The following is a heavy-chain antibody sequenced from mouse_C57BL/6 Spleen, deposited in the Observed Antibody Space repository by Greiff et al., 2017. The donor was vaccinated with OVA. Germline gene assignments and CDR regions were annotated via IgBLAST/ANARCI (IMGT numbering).Heavy chain of an antibody. D-gene: IGHD3-3*01. V-gene: IGHV1-55*01. Sequence: VQLQQPGAELVKPGASVKMSCKASGYTFTSYWITWVKQRPGQGLEWIGDIYPGSGSTNYNEKFKSKATLTVDTSSSTAYMQLSSLTSEDSAVYYGARAGGRYYYAVDYWGQGTSVTVSS. CDR3: ARAGGRYYYAVDY. CDR1: GYTFTSYW. CDR2: IYPGSGST. J-gene: IGHJ4*01.